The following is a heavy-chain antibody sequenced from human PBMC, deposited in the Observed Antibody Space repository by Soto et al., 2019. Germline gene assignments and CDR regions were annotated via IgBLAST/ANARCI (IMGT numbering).Heavy chain of an antibody. J-gene: IGHJ5*02. CDR1: GFSVSSNY. CDR3: ARHRHPRGTVGATSPLDP. CDR2: HYSGGST. Sequence: DVQLVESGGGLVQPGGSLRLSCAISGFSVSSNYLSWVRQAPGKGLEWVSVHYSGGSTYYADSVQGRFTISRDKSNNTLYLPMRRVRADDTAVYVCARHRHPRGTVGATSPLDPWGQGTQVTVSS. D-gene: IGHD1-26*01. V-gene: IGHV3-53*01.